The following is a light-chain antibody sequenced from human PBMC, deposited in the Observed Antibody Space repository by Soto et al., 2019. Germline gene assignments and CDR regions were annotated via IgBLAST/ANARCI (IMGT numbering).Light chain of an antibody. Sequence: QSVLTQPPSASGTPGQRVSISCSGSNSNIGSNTVNWYQQVPGAAPKLLIYSNNQRPSGVPDRFSASKSATSASVAISGLXSEDEADYYCASWDDSLNGVVFGGGTKLTVL. CDR3: ASWDDSLNGVV. CDR2: SNN. J-gene: IGLJ2*01. V-gene: IGLV1-44*01. CDR1: NSNIGSNT.